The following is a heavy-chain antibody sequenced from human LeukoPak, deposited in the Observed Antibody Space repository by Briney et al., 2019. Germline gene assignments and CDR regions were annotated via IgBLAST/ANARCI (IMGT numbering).Heavy chain of an antibody. Sequence: GGSLRLSCAASGFTFSDYYMSWIRQAPGVGLEWVSTISGSGGSTYYADSVKGRFTISRDNSKNTLYLQMNSLRAEDTAVYYCAKDLTTVTTSGAFDIWGQGTMVTVSS. V-gene: IGHV3-23*01. D-gene: IGHD4-17*01. J-gene: IGHJ3*02. CDR3: AKDLTTVTTSGAFDI. CDR2: ISGSGGST. CDR1: GFTFSDYY.